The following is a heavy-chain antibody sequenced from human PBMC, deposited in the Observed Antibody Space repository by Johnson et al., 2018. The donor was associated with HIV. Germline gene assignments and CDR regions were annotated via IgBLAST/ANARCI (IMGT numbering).Heavy chain of an antibody. J-gene: IGHJ3*02. CDR1: GFTFDDYA. CDR2: ISWNSGSI. D-gene: IGHD2-8*01. Sequence: VQLMESGGGLVQPGRSLRLSCAASGFTFDDYAMHWVRLAPGKGLEWVSGISWNSGSIDYADSVKGRFTISRDNAKDSLFLQMNTLRAEDTALYYCVKDIWQYMYGAFDIWGQGTMVTVSS. V-gene: IGHV3-9*01. CDR3: VKDIWQYMYGAFDI.